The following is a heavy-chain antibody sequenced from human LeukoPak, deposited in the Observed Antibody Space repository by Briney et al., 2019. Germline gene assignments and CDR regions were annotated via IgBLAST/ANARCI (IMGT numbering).Heavy chain of an antibody. CDR1: GFTFSSCA. CDR2: ISGSGGTT. Sequence: GGSLRLSCAASGFTFSSCAMSWVRQTPGKGLEWVSGISGSGGTTNYADSAKGRFTISRDNSKRTLYLQMNSLRVEDTAVYYCAKSPADYGDDLFDCWGQGTLVTVSS. V-gene: IGHV3-23*01. CDR3: AKSPADYGDDLFDC. J-gene: IGHJ4*02. D-gene: IGHD4-17*01.